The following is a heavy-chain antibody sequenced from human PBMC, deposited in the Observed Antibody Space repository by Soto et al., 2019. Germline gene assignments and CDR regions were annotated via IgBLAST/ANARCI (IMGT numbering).Heavy chain of an antibody. Sequence: GGSLRLSCAASGFTFSSYSMNWVRQAPGKGLEWVSYISSSSSTIYYADSVKGRFTISRDNAKNSLYLQMNSLRDEDTAVYYCARDPKLYGYYYGMDVWGQGTTVTVSS. V-gene: IGHV3-48*02. CDR2: ISSSSSTI. D-gene: IGHD4-17*01. J-gene: IGHJ6*02. CDR3: ARDPKLYGYYYGMDV. CDR1: GFTFSSYS.